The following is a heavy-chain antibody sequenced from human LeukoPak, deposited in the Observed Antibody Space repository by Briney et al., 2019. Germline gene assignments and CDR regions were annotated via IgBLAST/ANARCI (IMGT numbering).Heavy chain of an antibody. Sequence: GGSLRLSCAAPGFTFSSYAMSWVRQAPGKGLEWVSAISGSGGSTYYADSVKGRFTISRDNAKNSLSLQMNSLRAEDTAVYYCARGQFYDILTQEDYWGQGTLVTVSS. V-gene: IGHV3-23*01. J-gene: IGHJ4*02. CDR1: GFTFSSYA. D-gene: IGHD3-9*01. CDR3: ARGQFYDILTQEDY. CDR2: ISGSGGST.